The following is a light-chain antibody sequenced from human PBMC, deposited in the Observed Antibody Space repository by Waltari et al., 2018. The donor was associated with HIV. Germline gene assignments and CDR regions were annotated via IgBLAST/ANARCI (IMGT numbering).Light chain of an antibody. CDR3: SSYAGSNNVV. J-gene: IGLJ2*01. V-gene: IGLV2-8*01. CDR2: EVS. Sequence: QSALTQPPSAPGSPGQSVTIPCTGTSSDVGAYDYVSWYQQHPGKAPKLMIYEVSKRPSGVPDRFSGSKSGNTASLTVSGLQAEDEADYYCSSYAGSNNVVFGGGTKLTVL. CDR1: SSDVGAYDY.